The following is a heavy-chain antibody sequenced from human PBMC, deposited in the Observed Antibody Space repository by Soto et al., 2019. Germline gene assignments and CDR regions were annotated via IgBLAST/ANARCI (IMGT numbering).Heavy chain of an antibody. V-gene: IGHV1-3*01. J-gene: IGHJ2*01. CDR1: GYTFTSYA. D-gene: IGHD1-26*01. Sequence: GTSVKLSCTASGYTFTSYAMHWVRQAPGQRLEWMGWINAGNGNTKYSQKFQGRVTITRDTSASTAYMELSSLRSEDTAVYYCARGGSLYWYFDLWGRGTLVTVSS. CDR2: INAGNGNT. CDR3: ARGGSLYWYFDL.